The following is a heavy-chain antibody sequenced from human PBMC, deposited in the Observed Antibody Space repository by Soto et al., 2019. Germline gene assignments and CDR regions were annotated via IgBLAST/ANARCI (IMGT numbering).Heavy chain of an antibody. CDR2: ISGSGSTT. D-gene: IGHD4-4*01. V-gene: IGHV3-23*01. CDR1: GLIFSGYG. Sequence: EVQLLESGGGLVQPGGSLRLSCAASGLIFSGYGMSWVRQAPGTGLEWVSAISGSGSTTYYADSVKGWFTISRDDSKNILFLQMNSLRAEDTAVYYCVTRSRGLQSSPPRLDSWGQGTLVTVSS. J-gene: IGHJ4*02. CDR3: VTRSRGLQSSPPRLDS.